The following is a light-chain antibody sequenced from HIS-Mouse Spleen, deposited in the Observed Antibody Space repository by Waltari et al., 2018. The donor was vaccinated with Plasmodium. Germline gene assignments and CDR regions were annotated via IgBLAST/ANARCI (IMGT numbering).Light chain of an antibody. CDR3: CSYAGSYTVV. CDR2: DAS. Sequence: QSTLPQPRPVSGAPGQSVTISCTGTSSSVGCYYYVPWYQQHPGKAPKLMIYDASKRPSGVPDRFSGSKSGNTASLTISGLQAEDEADYYCCSYAGSYTVVFGGGTKLTVL. V-gene: IGLV2-11*01. CDR1: SSSVGCYYY. J-gene: IGLJ2*01.